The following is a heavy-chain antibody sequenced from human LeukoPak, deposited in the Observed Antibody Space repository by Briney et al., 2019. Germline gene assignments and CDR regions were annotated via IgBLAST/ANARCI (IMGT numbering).Heavy chain of an antibody. Sequence: PSVKVSCKASGGIFSSYAISWVRQAPGQGREWVGRIIPIFGIANYAQKFQRRVTITADESTSTAYMELSSLRSEDTAVYYCAREGEQWLVPWFDPWGQGTLVTVSS. J-gene: IGHJ5*02. V-gene: IGHV1-69*13. D-gene: IGHD6-19*01. CDR1: GGIFSSYA. CDR2: IIPIFGIA. CDR3: AREGEQWLVPWFDP.